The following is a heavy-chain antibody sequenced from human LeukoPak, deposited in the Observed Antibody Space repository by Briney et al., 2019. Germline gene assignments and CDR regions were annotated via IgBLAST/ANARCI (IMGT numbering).Heavy chain of an antibody. CDR1: GFTFSSYS. CDR2: ISSSSSYI. J-gene: IGHJ5*02. V-gene: IGHV3-21*01. Sequence: PGGSLRLSCAASGFTFSSYSMNWVRQAPGKGLEWVSSISSSSSYIYYADSVKGRFTISRGNAKNSLYLQMNSLRAEDTAVYYCAREGSSIAAATNWFDPWGQGTLVTVSS. CDR3: AREGSSIAAATNWFDP. D-gene: IGHD6-13*01.